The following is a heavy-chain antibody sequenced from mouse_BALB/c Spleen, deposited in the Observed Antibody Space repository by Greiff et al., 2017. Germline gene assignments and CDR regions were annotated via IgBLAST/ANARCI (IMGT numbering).Heavy chain of an antibody. CDR3: ARYGNLYYAMDY. CDR2: ISSGSSTI. Sequence: EVHLVESGGGLVQPGGSRKLSCAASGFTFSSFGMHWVRQAPEKGLEWVAYISSGSSTIYYADTVKGRFTISRDNPKNTLFLQMTSLRSEDTAMYYCARYGNLYYAMDYWGQGTSVTVSS. CDR1: GFTFSSFG. V-gene: IGHV5-17*02. D-gene: IGHD2-1*01. J-gene: IGHJ4*01.